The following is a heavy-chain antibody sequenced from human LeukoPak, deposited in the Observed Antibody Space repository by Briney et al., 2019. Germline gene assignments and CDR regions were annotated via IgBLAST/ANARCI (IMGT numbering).Heavy chain of an antibody. Sequence: SVKVSCKASGGTYSSYAISWVRQAPGQGLEWMGGIIPIFGTANYAQKFQGRVTITADESTSTAYMELSSLRSEDTAVYYCARVPSPRYCSSTSCYTVHYMDVWGKGTTVTVSS. V-gene: IGHV1-69*13. J-gene: IGHJ6*03. CDR3: ARVPSPRYCSSTSCYTVHYMDV. CDR2: IIPIFGTA. CDR1: GGTYSSYA. D-gene: IGHD2-2*02.